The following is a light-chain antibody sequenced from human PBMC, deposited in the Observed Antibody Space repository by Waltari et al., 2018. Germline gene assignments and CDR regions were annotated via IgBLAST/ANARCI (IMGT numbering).Light chain of an antibody. CDR1: QSVTRA. J-gene: IGKJ1*01. Sequence: EIVLTQSPGTLSLSPGESATLSCRTSQSVTRALAWYQQKPGQAPRLLIYGASNRATGIPDKFSGSGSGTDCSLTTRRLDPEDFSVYYCQHYLRLPVTFGQGTKVEVK. V-gene: IGKV3-20*01. CDR2: GAS. CDR3: QHYLRLPVT.